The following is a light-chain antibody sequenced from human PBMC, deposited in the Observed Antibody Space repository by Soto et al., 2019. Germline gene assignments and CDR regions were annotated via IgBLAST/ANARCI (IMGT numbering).Light chain of an antibody. CDR3: QQYTSYST. V-gene: IGKV1-5*03. J-gene: IGKJ1*01. Sequence: DIRMTQSPSTLSASVGDRVTITCRASQSISSWLAWYQQKPGKAPKLLIYKASSLESGVPSRYSGSGSGTEFTLPISSLQPDDFATYYCQQYTSYSTFGQWTKVEIK. CDR2: KAS. CDR1: QSISSW.